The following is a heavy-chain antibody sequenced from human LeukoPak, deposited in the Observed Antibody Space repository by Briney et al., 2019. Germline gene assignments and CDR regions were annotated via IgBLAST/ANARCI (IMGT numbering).Heavy chain of an antibody. Sequence: GGSLRLSCAASGFTFSSYWMHWVRQAPGKGLVWVSRINSDGSSTSYADSVKGRFTISRDNAKNTLYLQMNSLRAEDTAVYYCARPDIFRWYDAFDIWGQGTMVTVSS. CDR2: INSDGSST. CDR1: GFTFSSYW. V-gene: IGHV3-74*01. CDR3: ARPDIFRWYDAFDI. J-gene: IGHJ3*02. D-gene: IGHD3-9*01.